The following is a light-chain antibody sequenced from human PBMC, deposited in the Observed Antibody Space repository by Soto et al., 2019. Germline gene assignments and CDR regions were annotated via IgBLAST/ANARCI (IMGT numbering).Light chain of an antibody. J-gene: IGKJ5*01. Sequence: IGITQSPYTLSVSQGERATLSCRASQTIYNNVAWYQKRPGQAPRLLIYHTSSRATGIPARFSGSGSGTEFTLTISSLQSEDFAVYYCQQYNNWPPITFGQGTRLEIK. CDR2: HTS. CDR1: QTIYNN. V-gene: IGKV3-15*01. CDR3: QQYNNWPPIT.